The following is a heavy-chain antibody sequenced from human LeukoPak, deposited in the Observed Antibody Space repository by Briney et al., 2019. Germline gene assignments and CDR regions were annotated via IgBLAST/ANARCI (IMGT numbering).Heavy chain of an antibody. Sequence: NASQTLSLTCTVSGGSISSGSYYWSWIRHPAGKGLEWIGRIYTSGSTNYNPSLKTRVTISVDTTKNQFSLELSSVTAADTAVYYCARAGYGFLEWPVQYYFDYWGQGTLVTVSS. D-gene: IGHD3-3*01. V-gene: IGHV4-61*02. J-gene: IGHJ4*02. CDR2: IYTSGST. CDR3: ARAGYGFLEWPVQYYFDY. CDR1: GGSISSGSYY.